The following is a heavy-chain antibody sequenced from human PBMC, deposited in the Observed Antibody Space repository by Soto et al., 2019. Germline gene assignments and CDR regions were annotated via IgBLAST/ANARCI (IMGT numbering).Heavy chain of an antibody. CDR3: ARDPSITGKANWFDP. J-gene: IGHJ5*02. Sequence: QVQLVQSGAEVKKPGSSVKVSCKASGGTFSSYAISWVRQAPGQGLEWMGGIIPIFGTANYEQKFQGRVTITADESTSTAYMELSSLRSEDTAVYYCARDPSITGKANWFDPWGQGTLVTVSS. D-gene: IGHD1-20*01. CDR2: IIPIFGTA. CDR1: GGTFSSYA. V-gene: IGHV1-69*01.